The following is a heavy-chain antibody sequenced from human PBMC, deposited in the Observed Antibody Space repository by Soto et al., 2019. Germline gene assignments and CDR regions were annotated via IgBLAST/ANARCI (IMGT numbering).Heavy chain of an antibody. V-gene: IGHV3-30*04. Sequence: QLQLVESGGGVVQPGRSLRLSCAASASTFSNYIMHWVRQAPGKGLEWVAFISYDGSNSNYADFVEGRFTISRDNPKNMLYLEMSNLRPDDTAGYYCAGGEYYYALGVWGQGTTVTVSS. J-gene: IGHJ6*02. CDR1: ASTFSNYI. CDR3: AGGEYYYALGV. CDR2: ISYDGSNS.